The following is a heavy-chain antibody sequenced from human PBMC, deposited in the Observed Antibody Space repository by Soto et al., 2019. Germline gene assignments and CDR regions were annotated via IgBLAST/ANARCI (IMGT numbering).Heavy chain of an antibody. CDR1: GGSISSYY. V-gene: IGHV4-59*01. CDR2: IYYSGST. CDR3: ARDSAPYGMDV. J-gene: IGHJ6*02. Sequence: PSETLSLTCTVSGGSISSYYWSWIRQPPGKGLEWIGYIYYSGSTNYNPSLKSRVTISVDTSKNQFSLKLSSVTAADTAVYYCARDSAPYGMDVWGQGTTVTVSS.